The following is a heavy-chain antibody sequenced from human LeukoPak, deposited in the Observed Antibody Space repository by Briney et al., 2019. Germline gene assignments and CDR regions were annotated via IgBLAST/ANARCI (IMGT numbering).Heavy chain of an antibody. CDR3: ASHYDSSGYYEF. CDR2: INHSGST. D-gene: IGHD3-22*01. Sequence: SETLSLTCAVYGGSFSGYYWSWIRQPPGKGLEWIGEINHSGSTNYNPSLKSRVTISVDTSKNQFSLKLSSVTAADTAVYYCASHYDSSGYYEFWGQGTLVTASS. CDR1: GGSFSGYY. V-gene: IGHV4-34*01. J-gene: IGHJ4*02.